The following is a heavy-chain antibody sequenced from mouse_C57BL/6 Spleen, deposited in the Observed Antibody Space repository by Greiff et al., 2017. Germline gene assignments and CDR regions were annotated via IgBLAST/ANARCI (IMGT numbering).Heavy chain of an antibody. CDR1: GFNIKDYY. CDR3: TTLGRFSWFAY. Sequence: EVKLMESGAELVRPGASVKLSCTASGFNIKDYYMHWVKQRPEQGLEWIGRIDPEDGDTEYAPKFQGKATMTADTSSSTAYLQLSSLTSEDAAVYYCTTLGRFSWFAYWGQGTLVTVSA. D-gene: IGHD4-1*01. CDR2: IDPEDGDT. V-gene: IGHV14-1*01. J-gene: IGHJ3*01.